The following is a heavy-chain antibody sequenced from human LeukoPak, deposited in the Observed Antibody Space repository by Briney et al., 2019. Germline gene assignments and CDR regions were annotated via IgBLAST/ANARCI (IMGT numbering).Heavy chain of an antibody. D-gene: IGHD6-13*01. CDR3: ARDGVAAAEIFYYYGMDV. CDR2: VNTDGSTT. Sequence: GGSLRLSCAASGFTFSAHWLHWFRQTPGTGLVWVSRVNTDGSTTTYADSVKGRFTISRDNAKNSLYLQMNSLRAEDTAVYYCARDGVAAAEIFYYYGMDVWGQGTTVTVSS. V-gene: IGHV3-74*01. CDR1: GFTFSAHW. J-gene: IGHJ6*02.